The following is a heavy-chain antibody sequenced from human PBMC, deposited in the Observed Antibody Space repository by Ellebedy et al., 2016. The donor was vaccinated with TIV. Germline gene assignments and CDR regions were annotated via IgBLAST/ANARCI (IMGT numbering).Heavy chain of an antibody. V-gene: IGHV3-21*01. CDR3: ARDPEGVLWFGGYYYGMDV. CDR1: GFTFSSYS. CDR2: ISSSSSYI. J-gene: IGHJ6*02. D-gene: IGHD3-10*01. Sequence: GESLKISCAASGFTFSSYSMNWVRQAPGKGLEWVSSISSSSSYIYYADSVKGRFTISRDNAKNSLYLQMNSLRAEDTAVYYCARDPEGVLWFGGYYYGMDVWGQGTTVTVSS.